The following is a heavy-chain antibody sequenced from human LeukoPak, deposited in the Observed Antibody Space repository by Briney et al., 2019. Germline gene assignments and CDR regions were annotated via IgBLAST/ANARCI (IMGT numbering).Heavy chain of an antibody. J-gene: IGHJ4*02. Sequence: TSETLSLTCTVSGGSISSSSYYWGWIRQPQGKGLEWIGSIYYSGSTYYNPSLKSRVTISVDTSKNQFSLKLSSVTAADTAVYYCARDKYYYDSSGHENYWGQGTLVTVSS. CDR3: ARDKYYYDSSGHENY. D-gene: IGHD3-22*01. CDR2: IYYSGST. V-gene: IGHV4-39*07. CDR1: GGSISSSSYY.